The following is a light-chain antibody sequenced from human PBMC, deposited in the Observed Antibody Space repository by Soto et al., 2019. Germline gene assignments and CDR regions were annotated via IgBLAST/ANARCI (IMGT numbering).Light chain of an antibody. J-gene: IGLJ2*01. CDR3: QSYDSSLSGWV. Sequence: QSVLTQPPSVAGAPGQSVTISCTGSSSNIGAGYDVHWYQQLPGTAPKLLIYGHSKRPSGVPDRFSGSKSGTSASLAITGLQAEDEADYYCQSYDSSLSGWVFGGGTKLTVL. CDR2: GHS. CDR1: SSNIGAGYD. V-gene: IGLV1-40*01.